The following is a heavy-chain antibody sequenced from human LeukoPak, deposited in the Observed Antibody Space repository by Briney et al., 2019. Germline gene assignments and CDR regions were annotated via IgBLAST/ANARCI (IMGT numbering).Heavy chain of an antibody. Sequence: GGSLRLSCAASGFTFSSYAMHWVRQAPGKGLEWVAVISYDGSNKYYADSVKGRFTISRDNSKNTLYLQMNSLRSDDTAVYYCANTYALGNYYKGGFDPWGQGTLVTVSS. CDR3: ANTYALGNYYKGGFDP. J-gene: IGHJ5*02. D-gene: IGHD3-10*01. V-gene: IGHV3-30*04. CDR1: GFTFSSYA. CDR2: ISYDGSNK.